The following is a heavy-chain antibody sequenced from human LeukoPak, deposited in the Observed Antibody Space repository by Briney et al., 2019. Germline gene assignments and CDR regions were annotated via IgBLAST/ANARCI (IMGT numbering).Heavy chain of an antibody. CDR3: AGAPDSSGWHYRY. Sequence: GSLRLSCATSGFTVSSNHINWVRQAPGKGLEWVSIIYSGGRTYSTDSVKGRFTISGDSSKNTVYLQMNSLRVEDTAMYYCAGAPDSSGWHYRYWGQGTLVTVSS. CDR1: GFTVSSNH. J-gene: IGHJ4*02. CDR2: IYSGGRT. V-gene: IGHV3-53*01. D-gene: IGHD6-19*01.